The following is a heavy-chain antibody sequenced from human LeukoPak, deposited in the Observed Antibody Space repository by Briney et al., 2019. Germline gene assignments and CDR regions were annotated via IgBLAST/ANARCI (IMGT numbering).Heavy chain of an antibody. Sequence: GSLRLSCAASGFTFSSYAMHWVRQAPGKGLEWVSTISGSGGSTYYADSVKGRFTISRDNSKNTLYLQMNSLRAEDTAVYYCAKRRRGIVVVITSPYFDYWGQGTLVTVSS. CDR1: GFTFSSYA. J-gene: IGHJ4*02. D-gene: IGHD3-22*01. CDR3: AKRRRGIVVVITSPYFDY. CDR2: ISGSGGST. V-gene: IGHV3-23*01.